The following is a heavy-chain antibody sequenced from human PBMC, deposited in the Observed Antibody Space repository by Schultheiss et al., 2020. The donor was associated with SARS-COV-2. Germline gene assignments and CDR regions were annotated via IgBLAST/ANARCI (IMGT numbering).Heavy chain of an antibody. V-gene: IGHV3-23*01. Sequence: GGSLRLSCVTSGFSFSGSGIYWVRQASGKGLEWVSAISGSGGSTYYADSVKGRFTISRDNAKISLYLQMNSLRAEDTAVYYCAKGDSSGSNYYGMDVWGQGTTVTVSS. D-gene: IGHD3-22*01. CDR1: GFSFSGSG. J-gene: IGHJ6*02. CDR2: ISGSGGST. CDR3: AKGDSSGSNYYGMDV.